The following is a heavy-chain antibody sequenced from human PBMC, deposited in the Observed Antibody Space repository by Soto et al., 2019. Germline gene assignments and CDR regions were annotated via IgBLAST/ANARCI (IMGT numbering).Heavy chain of an antibody. CDR2: ISSSSSTI. D-gene: IGHD1-1*01. CDR3: ARVPNWPHNPYYFDY. J-gene: IGHJ4*02. Sequence: PGGSLRLSCAASGFTFSSYSMNWVRQAPGKGLEWVSYISSSSSTIYYADSVKGRFTISRDNAKNSLYLQMNSLRAEDTAVYYCARVPNWPHNPYYFDYWGQGTLVPVSS. CDR1: GFTFSSYS. V-gene: IGHV3-48*01.